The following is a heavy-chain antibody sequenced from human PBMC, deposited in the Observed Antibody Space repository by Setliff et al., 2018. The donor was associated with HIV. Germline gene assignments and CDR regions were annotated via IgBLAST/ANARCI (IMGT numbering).Heavy chain of an antibody. J-gene: IGHJ5*01. V-gene: IGHV4-61*02. CDR2: IYTRGST. CDR1: GGSIDGGNYD. CDR3: VRSGCNGNICYDSRGWLDS. Sequence: SETLSLTCTVSGGSIDGGNYDWNWVRQPGGKGLEWIGRIYTRGSTKYSPTFESRVTMSLDTSKNQFSLNLRSVTAADTALYYCVRSGCNGNICYDSRGWLDSWGQGTQVTVS. D-gene: IGHD5-12*01.